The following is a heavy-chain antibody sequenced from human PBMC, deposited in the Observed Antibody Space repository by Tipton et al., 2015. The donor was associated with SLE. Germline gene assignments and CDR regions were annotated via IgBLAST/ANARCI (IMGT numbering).Heavy chain of an antibody. Sequence: SLRLSCAASGFTFSSYAMIWVRQAPGKGLEWVSAISGSGGSTYYADSVKGRFTSSTDNSKNTLYLEMNSLRYDDAAVYYCTKGGPGELLGDYWGQGTLVTVSS. D-gene: IGHD1-7*01. CDR3: TKGGPGELLGDY. J-gene: IGHJ4*02. V-gene: IGHV3-23*01. CDR2: ISGSGGST. CDR1: GFTFSSYA.